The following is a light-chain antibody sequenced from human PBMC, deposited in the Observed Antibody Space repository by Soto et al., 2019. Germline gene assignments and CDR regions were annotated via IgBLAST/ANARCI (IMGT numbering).Light chain of an antibody. CDR3: QQYHAYSRT. J-gene: IGKJ1*01. CDR1: QSVNTW. Sequence: DIQMTQSPSTLSAYVGDRVTITCRASQSVNTWLAWYQQKPGKAPKTLIYDASDLESGVPSRFSGSGSGTEFTLTISSLQPDDFATYYCQQYHAYSRTFGQGTKVDIK. CDR2: DAS. V-gene: IGKV1-5*01.